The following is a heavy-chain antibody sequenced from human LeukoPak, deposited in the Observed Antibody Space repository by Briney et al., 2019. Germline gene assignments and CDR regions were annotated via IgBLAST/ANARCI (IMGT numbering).Heavy chain of an antibody. CDR3: ARDPYYGDYVV. CDR2: ISSSGSTI. CDR1: GFTFSSYE. Sequence: GGSLRLSCAASGFTFSSYEMNWVRQAPGKGLEWVSYISSSGSTIYYADSVKGRFTISRDNAKHSLYLQMNSLRAEDTAVYYCARDPYYGDYVVWGQGTLVTVSS. J-gene: IGHJ4*02. D-gene: IGHD4-17*01. V-gene: IGHV3-48*03.